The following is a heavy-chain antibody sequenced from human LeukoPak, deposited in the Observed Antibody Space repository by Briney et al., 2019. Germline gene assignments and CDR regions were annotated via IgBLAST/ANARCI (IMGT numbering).Heavy chain of an antibody. J-gene: IGHJ2*01. CDR2: IYYSSST. CDR1: GGSISSYY. Sequence: SGTLSLTCAVSGGSISSYYWSWVRQPPGKGLEWIGYIYYSSSTKYNPSPKRRGTISVDTYKNQLSLRPSSVPPADTAVYYCARDRGGWYPNWYFDLWGRGTLVTVSS. V-gene: IGHV4-59*01. D-gene: IGHD6-19*01. CDR3: ARDRGGWYPNWYFDL.